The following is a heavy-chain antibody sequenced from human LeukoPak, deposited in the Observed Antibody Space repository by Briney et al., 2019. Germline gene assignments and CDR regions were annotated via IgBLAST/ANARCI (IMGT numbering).Heavy chain of an antibody. CDR2: ISAYNGNT. V-gene: IGHV1-18*01. J-gene: IGHJ3*02. D-gene: IGHD4-23*01. Sequence: ASVKVSCKASGYTFTSYGISWVRQAPGQGLEWMGWISAYNGNTNYAQKLQGRVTMTTDTSTSTAYKELRSLRSDDTAVYYCARDGPVVTNDAFDIWGQGTMVTVSS. CDR3: ARDGPVVTNDAFDI. CDR1: GYTFTSYG.